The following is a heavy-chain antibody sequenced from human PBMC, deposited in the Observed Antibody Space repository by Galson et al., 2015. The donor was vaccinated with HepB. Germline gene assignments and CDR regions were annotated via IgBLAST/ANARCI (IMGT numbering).Heavy chain of an antibody. CDR1: GYTFTGYY. CDR3: ARSPMIVVVPFDY. D-gene: IGHD3-22*01. J-gene: IGHJ4*02. V-gene: IGHV1-2*06. CDR2: INPNSGGT. Sequence: SVKVSCKASGYTFTGYYMHWVRQAPGQGLEWMGRINPNSGGTNYAQKFQGRVTMTRDTSISTAYMELSRLRSDDTAVYYCARSPMIVVVPFDYWGQGTLVTVSS.